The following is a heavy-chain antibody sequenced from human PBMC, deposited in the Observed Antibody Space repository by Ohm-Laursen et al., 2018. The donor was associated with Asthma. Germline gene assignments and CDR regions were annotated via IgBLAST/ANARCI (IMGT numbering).Heavy chain of an antibody. CDR2: LNTDGSGT. CDR3: AAEIVVVVAALDY. CDR1: GFTFSSYW. D-gene: IGHD2-15*01. J-gene: IGHJ4*02. V-gene: IGHV3-74*01. Sequence: SLRLSCAASGFTFSSYWMHWVRQAPGKGPVWVSRLNTDGSGTWYADSVKGRFTISRDNAKNTLYLQMNSLTAEDTAVYYCAAEIVVVVAALDYWGQGTLVTVSS.